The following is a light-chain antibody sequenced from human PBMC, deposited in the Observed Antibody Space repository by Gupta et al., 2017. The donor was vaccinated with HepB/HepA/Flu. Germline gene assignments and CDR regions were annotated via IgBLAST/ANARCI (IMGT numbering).Light chain of an antibody. CDR1: QSVSSSY. CDR3: QQYGSSPWT. Sequence: EIVLTQSSGTLSFSSGERATLSCRASQSVSSSYLAWYQQKPGQAPRLLIYGASSRATGIPDRFSGCGSGTDFTLTISRLEPEDFAVYYCQQYGSSPWTFGQGTKVEIK. V-gene: IGKV3-20*01. CDR2: GAS. J-gene: IGKJ1*01.